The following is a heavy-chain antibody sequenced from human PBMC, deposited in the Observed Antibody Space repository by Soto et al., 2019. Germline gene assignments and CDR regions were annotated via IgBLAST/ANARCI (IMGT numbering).Heavy chain of an antibody. V-gene: IGHV1-69*01. CDR2: IIPIFGTA. Sequence: QVQLVQSGAEVKKPGSSVKVSCKASGGTFSSYAISWVRQAPGQGLEWMGGIIPIFGTANYAQKFQGRVTITADESTSTAYMELSSLRSEDTAVYYCARAGDIVVVPAAIRSANWFDPWGQGTLVIVSS. D-gene: IGHD2-2*02. CDR3: ARAGDIVVVPAAIRSANWFDP. J-gene: IGHJ5*02. CDR1: GGTFSSYA.